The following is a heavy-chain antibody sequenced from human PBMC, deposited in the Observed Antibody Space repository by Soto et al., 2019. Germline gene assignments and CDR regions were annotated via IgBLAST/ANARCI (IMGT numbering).Heavy chain of an antibody. J-gene: IGHJ6*02. CDR1: GESVSSNSAA. Sequence: SQTLSLTCAISGESVSSNSAAWNWIRQSPSRGLEWLGRTYYRSKWYNDYAVSVKSRITINPDTSKNQFSLQLNSVTPEDTAVYYCAREEEYCSSTSCYFYYGMDVWGQGTTVTVSS. CDR2: TYYRSKWYN. CDR3: AREEEYCSSTSCYFYYGMDV. D-gene: IGHD2-2*01. V-gene: IGHV6-1*01.